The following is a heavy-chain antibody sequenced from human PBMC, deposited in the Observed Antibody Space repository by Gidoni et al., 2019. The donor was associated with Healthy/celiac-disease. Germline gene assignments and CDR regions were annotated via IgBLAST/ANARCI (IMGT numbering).Heavy chain of an antibody. J-gene: IGHJ6*02. D-gene: IGHD5-12*01. V-gene: IGHV3-23*01. CDR1: GFTFSSYA. CDR2: ISGSGGST. Sequence: EVLLLESGGGLVQPGGSLRLSCAASGFTFSSYAMSWVRQAPGKGLEWDSAISGSGGSTYYADSVKGRFTISRDNSKNTLYLQMNSLRAENTAVYYCAKDSGKVATFPYYGMDVWGQGTTVTVSS. CDR3: AKDSGKVATFPYYGMDV.